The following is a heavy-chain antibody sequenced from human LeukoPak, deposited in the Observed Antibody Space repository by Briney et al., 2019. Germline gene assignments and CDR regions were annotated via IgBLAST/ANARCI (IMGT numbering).Heavy chain of an antibody. CDR1: GGSISSTNYY. CDR2: VHYSGAT. D-gene: IGHD1-26*01. V-gene: IGHV4-39*01. J-gene: IGHJ4*02. CDR3: AKNSGSDSFSINTHFNY. Sequence: SETLSLTCTVSGGSISSTNYYWGWIRQPPGNGLEWIGSVHYSGATYYSPSLKSRVTLSVDTSKNHFSLKLNSVTAADTAVYYCAKNSGSDSFSINTHFNYWGQGILVTVSS.